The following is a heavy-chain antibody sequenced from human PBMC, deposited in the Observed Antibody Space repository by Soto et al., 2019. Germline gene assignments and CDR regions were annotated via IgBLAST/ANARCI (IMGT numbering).Heavy chain of an antibody. D-gene: IGHD2-2*01. V-gene: IGHV6-1*01. CDR3: ARVQSSSSWLGYYCDFGTDV. CDR2: TYYRSKWYN. CDR1: GDRVSSHSAA. Sequence: SHTLALTCAISGDRVSSHSAAWNWIRQSPSRGLEWLGRTYYRSKWYNDYAVSVKSRITINPDTSKNQFSLQLNSVTPEDTAVYYCARVQSSSSWLGYYCDFGTDVWGRGTALTVS. J-gene: IGHJ6*02.